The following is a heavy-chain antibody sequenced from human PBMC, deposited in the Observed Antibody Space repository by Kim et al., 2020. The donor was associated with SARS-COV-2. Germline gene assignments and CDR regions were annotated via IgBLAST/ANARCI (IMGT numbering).Heavy chain of an antibody. D-gene: IGHD3-16*01. CDR3: AKDDRDWG. J-gene: IGHJ4*02. Sequence: ERNKDYADTVKGRVTITRENSKNTMYLQMNRLRDEDTAVYYCAKDDRDWGWGQGTLVTVSS. V-gene: IGHV3-30*02. CDR2: ERNK.